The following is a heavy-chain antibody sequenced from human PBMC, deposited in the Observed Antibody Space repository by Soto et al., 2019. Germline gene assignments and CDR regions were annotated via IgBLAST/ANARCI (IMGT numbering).Heavy chain of an antibody. V-gene: IGHV3-23*01. CDR3: ARGRNYYDSSGPWD. D-gene: IGHD3-22*01. Sequence: GGSLRLSCAASGFTFSSYAMSWVRQAPGKGLEWVSAISGSGGSKYYADSGKGRFTISGNNSKNTQYLQMNSLRAEDTAVYYCARGRNYYDSSGPWDWGQGTLVTVSS. CDR2: ISGSGGSK. J-gene: IGHJ4*02. CDR1: GFTFSSYA.